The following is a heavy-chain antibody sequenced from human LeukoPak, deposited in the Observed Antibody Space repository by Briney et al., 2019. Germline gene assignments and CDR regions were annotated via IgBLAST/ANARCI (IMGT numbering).Heavy chain of an antibody. D-gene: IGHD3-22*01. V-gene: IGHV4-39*07. J-gene: IGHJ4*02. CDR2: IYYSGST. CDR1: GGSISSSSYY. CDR3: ARDRLDSSGYYYFDS. Sequence: SETLSLTCTVSGGSISSSSYYWGWIRQPPGKGLEWIGSIYYSGSTYYNPSLKSRVTISVDTSKNQFSLKLSSVTAADTAVYYCARDRLDSSGYYYFDSWGQGPRSPSPQ.